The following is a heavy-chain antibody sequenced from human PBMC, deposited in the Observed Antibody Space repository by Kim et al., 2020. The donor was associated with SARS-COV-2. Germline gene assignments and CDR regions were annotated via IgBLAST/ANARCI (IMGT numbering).Heavy chain of an antibody. Sequence: ADSVKGRFTSSRDNSKNTLYLQMNSLRAEDTAVYYCAKSRTYYYDSSGYYWGQGTLVTVSS. V-gene: IGHV3-23*01. J-gene: IGHJ4*02. CDR3: AKSRTYYYDSSGYY. D-gene: IGHD3-22*01.